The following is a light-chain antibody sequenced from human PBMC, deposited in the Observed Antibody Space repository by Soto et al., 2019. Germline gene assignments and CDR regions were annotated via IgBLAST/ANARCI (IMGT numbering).Light chain of an antibody. J-gene: IGKJ5*01. CDR1: QSVSSSY. V-gene: IGKV3D-20*02. Sequence: EIVLTQSPGTLSLSPGERATLSCRASQSVSSSYLAWYQQKPGQAPRLLIYGASSRATGIPDRFSGSGSGTDFTLTISSLEPEDFAVYYCQQRYKWPPDFGQGTRLEIK. CDR2: GAS. CDR3: QQRYKWPPD.